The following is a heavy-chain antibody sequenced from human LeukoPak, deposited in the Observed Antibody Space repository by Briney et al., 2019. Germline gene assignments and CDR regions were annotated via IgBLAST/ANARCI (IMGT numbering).Heavy chain of an antibody. CDR2: IYYTGNT. Sequence: SETLSLTCTVSGDSISGYYWSWIRQPPGKGLEWIGSIYYTGNTYYNPSLKSRVTMSVDTSKNQFSLNLSSVTAADTAVYYCARRNRSGWYFDDWGQGTLVTVSS. D-gene: IGHD6-19*01. CDR1: GDSISGYY. CDR3: ARRNRSGWYFDD. J-gene: IGHJ4*02. V-gene: IGHV4-59*08.